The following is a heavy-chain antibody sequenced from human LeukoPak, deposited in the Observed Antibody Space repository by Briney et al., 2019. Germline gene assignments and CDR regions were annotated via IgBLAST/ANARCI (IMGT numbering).Heavy chain of an antibody. CDR3: ARLGSYHDF. V-gene: IGHV4-39*01. CDR2: IYYSRST. Sequence: SETLSLTCTVSGGSISSSSYYWGWIRQPPGKGLEWIGSIYYSRSTYYNPSLKSRVTISVDTSKNQFSLKLSSVTAADTAVYFCARLGSYHDFWGQGALVTVSS. J-gene: IGHJ4*02. CDR1: GGSISSSSYY. D-gene: IGHD1-26*01.